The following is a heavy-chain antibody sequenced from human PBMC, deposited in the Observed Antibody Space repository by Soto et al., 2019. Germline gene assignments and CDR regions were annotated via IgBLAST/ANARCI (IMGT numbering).Heavy chain of an antibody. CDR3: ARQRDYYDSYGMDV. CDR1: GYSFTTYW. V-gene: IGHV5-10-1*01. D-gene: IGHD3-22*01. CDR2: IDPTDSFT. J-gene: IGHJ6*02. Sequence: PGESLKISCKGSGYSFTTYWISWVRQMPGKGLEWMGRIDPTDSFTNYSPAFQGHVTISRDKSISTAFLQWSSLKASDTAMYYCARQRDYYDSYGMDVWGQGTTVTVSS.